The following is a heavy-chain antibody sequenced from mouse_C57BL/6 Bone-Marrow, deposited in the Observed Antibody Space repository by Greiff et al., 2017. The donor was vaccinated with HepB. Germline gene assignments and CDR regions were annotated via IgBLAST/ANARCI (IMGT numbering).Heavy chain of an antibody. J-gene: IGHJ1*03. CDR1: GYTFTDYY. Sequence: VQLQQSGPELVKPGASVKISCKASGYTFTDYYMNWVKQSHGKSLEWIGDINPNNGGTSYNQKFKGKATLTVDKSSSTAYMELRSLTSEDSAVYYCARSVVARDYWYFDVWGTGTTVTVSS. CDR3: ARSVVARDYWYFDV. CDR2: INPNNGGT. V-gene: IGHV1-26*01. D-gene: IGHD1-1*01.